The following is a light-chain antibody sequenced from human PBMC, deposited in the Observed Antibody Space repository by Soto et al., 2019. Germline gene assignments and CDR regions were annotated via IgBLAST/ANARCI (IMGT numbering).Light chain of an antibody. V-gene: IGLV2-8*01. CDR2: GVT. Sequence: QSALTQPPSASGSPGQSVTISCTGTSRDVGGFNYVSWYQQHPGKAPKLMIYGVTKRPSGVPDRFSGSRSGNTASLTVSGLQAEDKADYYCSSYAGSNNFGVFGGGTKLTVL. CDR3: SSYAGSNNFGV. CDR1: SRDVGGFNY. J-gene: IGLJ3*02.